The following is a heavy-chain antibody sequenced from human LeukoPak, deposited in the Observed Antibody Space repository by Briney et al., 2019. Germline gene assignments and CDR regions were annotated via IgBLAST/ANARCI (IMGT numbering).Heavy chain of an antibody. V-gene: IGHV5-51*01. J-gene: IGHJ5*02. CDR1: GYSFTSYW. CDR2: IYPGDSDT. D-gene: IGHD6-13*01. CDR3: ARHVRIAAAHNWFDP. Sequence: GESLKISCNGSGYSFTSYWIGWVRQMPGKVLEWMGIIYPGDSDTRYSPSFQGQVTISADKSISTAYLQWSSLKASDTAMYYCARHVRIAAAHNWFDPWGQGTLVTVSS.